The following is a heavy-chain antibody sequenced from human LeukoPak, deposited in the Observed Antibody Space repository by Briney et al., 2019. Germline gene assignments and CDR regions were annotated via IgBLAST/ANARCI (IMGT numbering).Heavy chain of an antibody. J-gene: IGHJ3*02. CDR2: ISSSSSYI. D-gene: IGHD1-26*01. Sequence: PGGSLRPSCAAFGFTFSSYSMNWVRQAPGKGLDRVSSISSSSSYISYADSVKGRFTISRDNAKHSLYLQMNSLRAEDTAVYYCARHVELYSWPAFDIWGQGTMVTASS. CDR1: GFTFSSYS. CDR3: ARHVELYSWPAFDI. V-gene: IGHV3-21*01.